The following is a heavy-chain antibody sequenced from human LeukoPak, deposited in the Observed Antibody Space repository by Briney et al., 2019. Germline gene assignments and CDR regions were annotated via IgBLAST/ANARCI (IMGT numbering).Heavy chain of an antibody. V-gene: IGHV4-59*12. CDR3: ARLGGIAADY. Sequence: SETLSLTCTVSGGSISSYYWSWIRQPPGKGLEWIGYIYYSGSTNYNPSLKSRVTISVDTSKNQFSLKLSSVTAADTAVYYCARLGGIAADYWGQGTLVTVSS. CDR2: IYYSGST. D-gene: IGHD6-13*01. J-gene: IGHJ4*02. CDR1: GGSISSYY.